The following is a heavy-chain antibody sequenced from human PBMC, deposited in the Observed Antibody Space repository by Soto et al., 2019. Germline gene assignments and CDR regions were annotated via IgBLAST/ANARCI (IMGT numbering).Heavy chain of an antibody. CDR3: XXXXXXWFGELHHKIPSGMDV. V-gene: IGHV3-30-3*01. CDR1: GFTFSSYA. Sequence: GGSLRLSCAASGFTFSSYAMHWVRQAPGKGLEWVAVISYDGSNKYYADSVKGRFTISRXXXXXXXXXXXXXXXXEDTXXXXXXXXXXXWFGELHHKIPSGMDVWGQGTTVTVSS. D-gene: IGHD3-10*01. J-gene: IGHJ6*02. CDR2: ISYDGSNK.